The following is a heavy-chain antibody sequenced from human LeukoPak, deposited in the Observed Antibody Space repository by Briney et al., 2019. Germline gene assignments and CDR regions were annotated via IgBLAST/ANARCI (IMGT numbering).Heavy chain of an antibody. Sequence: GGSLRLSCATSGFTFSSYWMSWVRQAPGKGLEWVANIKQDGSEKNYVDSVKGRFTISRDNAKNSLDLQMNSLRAEDTAVYYCARAGGYASSWAYWGQGTLVTVSS. V-gene: IGHV3-7*01. J-gene: IGHJ4*02. CDR2: IKQDGSEK. CDR3: ARAGGYASSWAY. D-gene: IGHD5-12*01. CDR1: GFTFSSYW.